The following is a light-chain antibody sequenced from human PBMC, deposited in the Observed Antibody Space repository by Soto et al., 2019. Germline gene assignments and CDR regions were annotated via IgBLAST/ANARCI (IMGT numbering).Light chain of an antibody. V-gene: IGKV3-15*01. Sequence: EIVMTQSPATLSVSPGERATLSCRASQSVSNNLAWYQQKPGQAPRLLLYGASTRAAGLPARFSGSGSGTEFTLTISSLQSEDVALFYCQQYNAWPLTFGGGTKVVIK. CDR2: GAS. J-gene: IGKJ4*01. CDR3: QQYNAWPLT. CDR1: QSVSNN.